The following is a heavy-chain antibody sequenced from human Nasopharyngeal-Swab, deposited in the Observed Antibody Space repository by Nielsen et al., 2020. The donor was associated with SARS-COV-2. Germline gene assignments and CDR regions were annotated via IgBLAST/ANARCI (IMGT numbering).Heavy chain of an antibody. CDR1: GFTFSSYW. Sequence: GESLKISCAASGFTFSSYWMSWVRQAPGKGLEWVANIKQDGSEKYYVDSVKGRFTISRDNAKNSLYLQMNSLGAEDTAAYYCSRIAAAGTNAFDIWGQGTMVTVSS. D-gene: IGHD6-13*01. V-gene: IGHV3-7*05. CDR3: SRIAAAGTNAFDI. CDR2: IKQDGSEK. J-gene: IGHJ3*02.